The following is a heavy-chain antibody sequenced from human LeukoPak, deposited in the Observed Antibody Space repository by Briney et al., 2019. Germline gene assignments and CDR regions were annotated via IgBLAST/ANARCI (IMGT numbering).Heavy chain of an antibody. D-gene: IGHD1-26*01. J-gene: IGHJ4*02. V-gene: IGHV3-30*02. CDR1: GLTFSSYG. CDR3: AKQATRELLY. CDR2: IRYDGRNK. Sequence: GGSLRLSCAPSGLTFSSYGMRWVRQPPGKWLEWVAFIRYDGRNKYYADSVKGRFTISRDNSKNTLYLQINSLRAEDTAVYYCAKQATRELLYWGQGTLVTVSS.